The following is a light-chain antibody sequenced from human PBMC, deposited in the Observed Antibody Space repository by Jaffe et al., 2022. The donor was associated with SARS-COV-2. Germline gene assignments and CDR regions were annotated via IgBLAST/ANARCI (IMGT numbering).Light chain of an antibody. CDR2: KAS. CDR1: QSINNW. Sequence: EIQMTQSPSTLSASIGDRVTITCRASQSINNWLAWYQQRPGKAPKLLIYKASTLRGGVPSRFSGSGSGTEFTLTISSLQSDDFATYYCQHRTFGQGTKVEIK. V-gene: IGKV1-5*03. J-gene: IGKJ2*01. CDR3: QHRT.